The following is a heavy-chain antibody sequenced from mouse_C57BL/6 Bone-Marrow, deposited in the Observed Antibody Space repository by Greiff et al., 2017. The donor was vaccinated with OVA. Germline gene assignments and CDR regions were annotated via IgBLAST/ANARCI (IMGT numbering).Heavy chain of an antibody. D-gene: IGHD2-12*01. CDR2: ISYDGSN. J-gene: IGHJ2*01. V-gene: IGHV3-6*01. CDR1: GYSITSGYY. CDR3: ARGDSPPDY. Sequence: DVQLQESGPGLVKPSQSLSLTCSVTGYSITSGYYWNWIRQFPGNKLEWMGYISYDGSNNYNPSLKNRISITRDTSKNQFFLKLNSVTTEDTATYYCARGDSPPDYWGQGTTLTVSS.